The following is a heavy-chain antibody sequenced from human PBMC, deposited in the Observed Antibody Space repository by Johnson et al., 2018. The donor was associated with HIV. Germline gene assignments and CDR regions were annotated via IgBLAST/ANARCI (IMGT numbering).Heavy chain of an antibody. Sequence: QVQLVESGGGVVQPGGSLRLSCEVSGFTFSDYYMSWIRQGTGKGLEWVSYISSSGNTIYYADSVKGRFTISRDNVKNSVYLHMNSLGAEDTAFYYCVRDESYRKYALTAFDMWGQGTMVVVSS. J-gene: IGHJ3*02. V-gene: IGHV3-11*04. D-gene: IGHD1-14*01. CDR1: GFTFSDYY. CDR3: VRDESYRKYALTAFDM. CDR2: ISSSGNTI.